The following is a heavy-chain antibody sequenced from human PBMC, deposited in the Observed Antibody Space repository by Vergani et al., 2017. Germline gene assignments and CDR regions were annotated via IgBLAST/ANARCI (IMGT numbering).Heavy chain of an antibody. CDR1: GFTFGDYA. V-gene: IGHV3-49*03. Sequence: EVQMVESGGGLVQTGRSLRLSCTASGFTFGDYAMSWFRQAPGKGLEWVGFIRSKAYGGTTEYAASVKGRFTISRDDSKSIAYLQMNRLTTEDTSVYYCTRAPGAYYDYIWGSYPLDYWGQGTLVTVSS. J-gene: IGHJ4*02. CDR2: IRSKAYGGTT. CDR3: TRAPGAYYDYIWGSYPLDY. D-gene: IGHD3-16*02.